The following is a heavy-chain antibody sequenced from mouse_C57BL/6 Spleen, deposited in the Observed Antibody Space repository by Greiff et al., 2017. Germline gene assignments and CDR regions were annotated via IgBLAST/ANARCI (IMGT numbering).Heavy chain of an antibody. Sequence: VQLQQSGAELVMPGASVKLSCKASGYTFTSYWMHWVKQRPGQGLEWIGEIDPSDSYTNYNQKFKGKSTLTVDKSSSTAYMQLSSLTSEDSAVYYCARIDWDGDYWGQGTTLTVSS. CDR1: GYTFTSYW. CDR2: IDPSDSYT. V-gene: IGHV1-69*01. D-gene: IGHD4-1*01. CDR3: ARIDWDGDY. J-gene: IGHJ2*01.